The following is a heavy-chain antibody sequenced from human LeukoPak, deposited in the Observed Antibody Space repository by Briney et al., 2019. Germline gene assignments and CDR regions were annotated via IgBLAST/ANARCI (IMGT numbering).Heavy chain of an antibody. CDR1: GGSFSDYY. V-gene: IGHV4-34*10. CDR2: INHSGTI. J-gene: IGHJ6*02. Sequence: SETLSLTCAVYGGSFSDYYWSWIRQPPGKGLEWIGEINHSGTINYNPSLKSRITMPVDTSKNQFSLRLSSVTAADTAVYYCARVARLSNYYYGMDVWGQGTTVTVSS. CDR3: ARVARLSNYYYGMDV. D-gene: IGHD3-16*01.